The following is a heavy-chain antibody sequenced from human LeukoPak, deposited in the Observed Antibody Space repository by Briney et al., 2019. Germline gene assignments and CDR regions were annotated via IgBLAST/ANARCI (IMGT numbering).Heavy chain of an antibody. D-gene: IGHD6-13*01. Sequence: PSEALSLTCTVSGGSINFYYWSWIRQPAGKGLEWIGRIYSTGSTNYSPSLKSRVTMSVDKSKNQFSLNLSSVTAADTAVYYCARGIADPYSFDSWGQGTLVTVSS. CDR3: ARGIADPYSFDS. CDR2: IYSTGST. J-gene: IGHJ4*02. CDR1: GGSINFYY. V-gene: IGHV4-4*07.